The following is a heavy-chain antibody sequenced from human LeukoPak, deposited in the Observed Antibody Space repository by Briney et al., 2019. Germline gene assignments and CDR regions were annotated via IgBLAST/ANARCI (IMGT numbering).Heavy chain of an antibody. CDR1: GYTFTSYG. Sequence: EASVKVSCKASGYTFTSYGISWVRQAPGQGLEWMGWISVYNGNTNYAQKLQGRVTMTTDTSTSTAYMELRSLRSDDTAVYYCARGWEPNYYYYYYMDVWGKGTTVTVSS. V-gene: IGHV1-18*01. CDR3: ARGWEPNYYYYYYMDV. CDR2: ISVYNGNT. D-gene: IGHD1-26*01. J-gene: IGHJ6*03.